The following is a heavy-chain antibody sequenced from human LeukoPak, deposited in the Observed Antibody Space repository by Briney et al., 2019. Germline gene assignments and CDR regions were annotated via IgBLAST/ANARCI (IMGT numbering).Heavy chain of an antibody. D-gene: IGHD6-13*01. V-gene: IGHV1-69*04. CDR3: ATGYSSSWLHFDY. CDR1: GGTFSSYA. Sequence: SVKVSCKASGGTFSSYAISWVRQAPGQGLEWMGRIIPILGIANYAQKFQGRVTITADKSTSTAYMELSSLRSEDTAVYYCATGYSSSWLHFDYWGQGTLVTVSS. J-gene: IGHJ4*02. CDR2: IIPILGIA.